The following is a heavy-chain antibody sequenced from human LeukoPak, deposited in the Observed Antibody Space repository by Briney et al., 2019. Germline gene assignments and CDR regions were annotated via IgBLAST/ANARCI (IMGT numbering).Heavy chain of an antibody. CDR2: INHSGST. Sequence: SETLSLTCAVSSGSISSTTWWSWVRQPPGKGLEWIGEINHSGSTYYNPSLKSRVTISVDTSKNQFSLKLNSVTAADTAVYYCARHYGPWGQGTLVTVSS. CDR3: ARHYGP. D-gene: IGHD3-16*01. J-gene: IGHJ5*02. V-gene: IGHV4-4*02. CDR1: SGSISSTTW.